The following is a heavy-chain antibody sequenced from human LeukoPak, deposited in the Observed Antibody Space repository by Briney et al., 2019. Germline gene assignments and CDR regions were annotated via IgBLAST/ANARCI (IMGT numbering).Heavy chain of an antibody. V-gene: IGHV4-59*01. CDR3: ARGASPGDY. J-gene: IGHJ4*02. CDR1: GDSISSYY. Sequence: PSETLSLTCTVSGDSISSYYWSWIRQPPGKGLEWIGCFYYSGSTNYNPSLKSRVIIPVDTSKNQFSLKLSSVTAADTAVYYCARGASPGDYWGQGTLVTVSS. CDR2: FYYSGST.